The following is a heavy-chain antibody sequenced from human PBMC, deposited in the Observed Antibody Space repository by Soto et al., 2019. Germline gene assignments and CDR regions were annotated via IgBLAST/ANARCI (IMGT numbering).Heavy chain of an antibody. J-gene: IGHJ5*02. Sequence: EVQLVESGGGLVQPGGSLRLSCAASGFTFSSYWMHWVRQAPGEGLVWVSRINSDGSSTTYADSVKGRFTISRDNAKNTLYLQRNSLRAEDTAVYYCARARPTYCGGDCYSYNWFDPWGQGTLVTVSS. V-gene: IGHV3-74*01. CDR2: INSDGSST. CDR1: GFTFSSYW. CDR3: ARARPTYCGGDCYSYNWFDP. D-gene: IGHD2-21*01.